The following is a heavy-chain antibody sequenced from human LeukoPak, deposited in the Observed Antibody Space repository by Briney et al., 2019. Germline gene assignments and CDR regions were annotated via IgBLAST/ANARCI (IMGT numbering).Heavy chain of an antibody. D-gene: IGHD6-6*01. V-gene: IGHV3-23*01. Sequence: GGSLRLSCAASGFTFSSYAMSWDRQAPGKGLEWVSAISGSGGSTYYADSVKGQFTISRDNSKNTLYLQMNSLRAEDTAVYYCAKAEWDSSSSGPFDYWGQGTLVTVSS. CDR1: GFTFSSYA. CDR2: ISGSGGST. CDR3: AKAEWDSSSSGPFDY. J-gene: IGHJ4*02.